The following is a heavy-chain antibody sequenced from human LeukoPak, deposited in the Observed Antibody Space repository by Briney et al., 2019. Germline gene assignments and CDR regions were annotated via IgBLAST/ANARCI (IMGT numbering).Heavy chain of an antibody. Sequence: GASVKVSCKTSGYTFSDYYIHWIRQAPGQGLEWMGWISAYNGNTNYAQKLQGRVTMTTDTSTSTVYMELSSLRSEDTAVYYCARDQGTRYGGDYWGQGTLVTVSS. D-gene: IGHD2-15*01. CDR1: GYTFSDYY. CDR2: ISAYNGNT. V-gene: IGHV1-18*04. J-gene: IGHJ4*02. CDR3: ARDQGTRYGGDY.